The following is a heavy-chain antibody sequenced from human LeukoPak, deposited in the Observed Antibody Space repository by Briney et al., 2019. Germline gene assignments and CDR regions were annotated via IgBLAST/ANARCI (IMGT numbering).Heavy chain of an antibody. CDR2: IYYSGST. CDR3: ARGGCSSTSCYRIDDAFDI. Sequence: PSQTLSLTCTVSGGSISSGGYYWSWIRQHPGKGLEWIGYIYYSGSTYYNPSLKSRVTISVDTSKNQFSLKLSSVTAAGTAVYYCARGGCSSTSCYRIDDAFDIWGQGTMVTVSS. J-gene: IGHJ3*02. V-gene: IGHV4-31*03. CDR1: GGSISSGGYY. D-gene: IGHD2-2*01.